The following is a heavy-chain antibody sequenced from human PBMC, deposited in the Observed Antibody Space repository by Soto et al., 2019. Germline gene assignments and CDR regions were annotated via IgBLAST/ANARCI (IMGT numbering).Heavy chain of an antibody. J-gene: IGHJ6*02. D-gene: IGHD6-13*01. CDR1: GYTFTSYA. Sequence: ASVKVSCKASGYTFTSYAMHWVRQAPGQRLEWMGWINAGNGNTKYSQKFQGRVTITRDTSASTAYMELSSLRSDDTAVYYCARAKSSSGLYTNYYYYGMDVWGQGTRVTVSS. CDR3: ARAKSSSGLYTNYYYYGMDV. CDR2: INAGNGNT. V-gene: IGHV1-3*01.